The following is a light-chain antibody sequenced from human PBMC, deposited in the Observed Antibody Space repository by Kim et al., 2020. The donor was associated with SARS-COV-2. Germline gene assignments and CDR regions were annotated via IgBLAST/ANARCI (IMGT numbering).Light chain of an antibody. CDR3: SSYTSSNTLV. CDR2: EVS. Sequence: GQSITYSRTGTGSEGGGYSCVSWYQQHPGKAPRVIICEVSNRPSGVSNRFSGSKSGNTASLTISGLQVEDEAEYYCSSYTSSNTLVFGGGTQLTVL. J-gene: IGLJ2*01. V-gene: IGLV2-14*03. CDR1: GSEGGGYSC.